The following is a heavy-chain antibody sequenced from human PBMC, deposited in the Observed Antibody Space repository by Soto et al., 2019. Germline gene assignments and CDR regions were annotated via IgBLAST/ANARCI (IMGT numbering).Heavy chain of an antibody. J-gene: IGHJ6*02. D-gene: IGHD6-13*01. V-gene: IGHV1-18*01. CDR3: ARVGAAVLHYYYGMDV. CDR1: GYTFTSYG. Sequence: ASVKVSCKASGYTFTSYGISWVRQAPGQGLEWMGWISAYNGNTNYAQKLQGRVTMTTDTSTSTAYMELRSLRSDDTAVYYCARVGAAVLHYYYGMDVRGQGTTVTVSS. CDR2: ISAYNGNT.